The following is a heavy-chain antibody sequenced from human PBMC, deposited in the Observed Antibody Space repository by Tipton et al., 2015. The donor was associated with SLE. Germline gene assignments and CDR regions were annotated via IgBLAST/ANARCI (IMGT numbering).Heavy chain of an antibody. CDR3: ASDYGNYDEY. CDR1: GFPLSSYW. V-gene: IGHV3-7*01. CDR2: INQDGSKQ. D-gene: IGHD3-3*01. J-gene: IGHJ4*02. Sequence: SLRLSCSASGFPLSSYWMTWVRQAPGKGLEWVANINQDGSKQYYVDSVKGRFTISRDNARNTLYLQMNGLRAEDTAVYYCASDYGNYDEYWGQGTLVTVSS.